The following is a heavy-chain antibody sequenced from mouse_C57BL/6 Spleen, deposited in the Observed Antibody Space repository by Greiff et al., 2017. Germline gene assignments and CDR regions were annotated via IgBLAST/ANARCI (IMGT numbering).Heavy chain of an antibody. CDR3: TTGLPPPFAY. CDR1: GFNIKDDY. Sequence: EVQLQQSGAELVRPGASVKLSCTASGFNIKDDYMHWVKQRPEQGLEWIGWIDPENGDTEYASKFQGKATITAVTSSNTAYLQLSSLTSEDTAVYYCTTGLPPPFAYWGQGTLVTVSA. CDR2: IDPENGDT. V-gene: IGHV14-4*01. J-gene: IGHJ3*01. D-gene: IGHD2-2*01.